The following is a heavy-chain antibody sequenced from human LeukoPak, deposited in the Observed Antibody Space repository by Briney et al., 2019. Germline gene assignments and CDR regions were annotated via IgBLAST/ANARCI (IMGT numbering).Heavy chain of an antibody. D-gene: IGHD3-10*01. CDR3: ARTYYYGSGSPLRAVYYYMDV. CDR1: GYTFTSYG. V-gene: IGHV1-18*01. J-gene: IGHJ6*03. CDR2: ISAYNGNT. Sequence: VASVKVSCKASGYTFTSYGISWVRQAPGQGLEWMGWISAYNGNTNYAQKLQGRVTMTTDTSTSTAYMELRSLRSDDTAVYYCARTYYYGSGSPLRAVYYYMDVWGKGTTVTVSS.